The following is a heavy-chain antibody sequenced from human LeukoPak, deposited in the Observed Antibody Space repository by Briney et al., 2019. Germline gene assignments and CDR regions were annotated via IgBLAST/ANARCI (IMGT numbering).Heavy chain of an antibody. J-gene: IGHJ3*02. D-gene: IGHD1-1*01. CDR1: GFTFSTYW. Sequence: PGGSLRLSCAASGFTFSTYWMTWVRQAPGKGLEWVADINEDGSDKHYVDSMTGRFTISRDNAKSSLYLQMNSLRGDDTAIYYCARDPPYTTGAAFDIWGRGTMVTVSS. CDR2: INEDGSDK. CDR3: ARDPPYTTGAAFDI. V-gene: IGHV3-7*01.